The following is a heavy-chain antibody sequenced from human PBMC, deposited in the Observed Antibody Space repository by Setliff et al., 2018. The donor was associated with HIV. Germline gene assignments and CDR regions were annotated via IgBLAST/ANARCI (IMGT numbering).Heavy chain of an antibody. D-gene: IGHD2-2*01. CDR3: ARWVPYCTSTDCHRWLYYYMDV. J-gene: IGHJ6*03. CDR2: MSPNSGNT. CDR1: GYTFTTYD. Sequence: ASVKVSCKASGYTFTTYDIIWVRQATGQGLEWTGCMSPNSGNTGYAQKFRGRVSMTRNTSIGTAYMELSSLSSEDTAVYYCARWVPYCTSTDCHRWLYYYMDVWGKGTTVTVSS. V-gene: IGHV1-8*02.